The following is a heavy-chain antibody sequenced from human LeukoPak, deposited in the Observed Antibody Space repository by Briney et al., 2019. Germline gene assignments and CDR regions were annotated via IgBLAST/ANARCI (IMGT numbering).Heavy chain of an antibody. Sequence: PSETLSLTCTVSGGSISSYYWSWIRQPPGKGLEWIGYIYYSGSTNYNPSLKSRVTISVDTSKNQFSLKLSSVTAADTAVYYCARLGSYDAFDIWGQGTVVTVSS. CDR1: GGSISSYY. CDR2: IYYSGST. D-gene: IGHD1-26*01. V-gene: IGHV4-59*08. J-gene: IGHJ3*02. CDR3: ARLGSYDAFDI.